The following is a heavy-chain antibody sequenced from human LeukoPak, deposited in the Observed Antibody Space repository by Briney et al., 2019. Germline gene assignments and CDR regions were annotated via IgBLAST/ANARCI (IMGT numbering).Heavy chain of an antibody. V-gene: IGHV4-59*12. D-gene: IGHD6-13*01. CDR3: ARDSEGRSSWYRNWFDP. Sequence: SETLSLTCTVSGGSISSSYWSWIRQPPGKGLEWIGYIYYTGSTNYNPSLKSRVTISVDTSKNQFSLKLSSVTAADTAVYYCARDSEGRSSWYRNWFDPWGQGTLVTVSS. J-gene: IGHJ5*02. CDR1: GGSISSSY. CDR2: IYYTGST.